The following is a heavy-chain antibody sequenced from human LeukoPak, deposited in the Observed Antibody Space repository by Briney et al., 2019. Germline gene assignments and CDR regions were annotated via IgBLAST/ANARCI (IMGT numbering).Heavy chain of an antibody. D-gene: IGHD2-15*01. CDR1: GGSISSYY. Sequence: SETLSLTCTVSGGSISSYYWSWIRQPPGKGLEWIGYIYYSGSTNYNPSLKSRVTISVDTSKNQFSLKLSSVTAADTAVYYCVRDRRSGATRTFDYWGQGTLVTVSS. J-gene: IGHJ4*02. V-gene: IGHV4-59*01. CDR2: IYYSGST. CDR3: VRDRRSGATRTFDY.